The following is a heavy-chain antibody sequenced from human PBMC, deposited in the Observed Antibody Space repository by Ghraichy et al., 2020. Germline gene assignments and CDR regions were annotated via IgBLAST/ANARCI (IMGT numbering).Heavy chain of an antibody. V-gene: IGHV4-34*01. CDR3: ASEQWLAKGFDY. CDR1: GGSFSGYY. J-gene: IGHJ4*02. CDR2: INHSGST. D-gene: IGHD6-19*01. Sequence: GSLSLTCAVYGGSFSGYYWSWIRQPPGKGLEWIGEINHSGSTNYNPSLKSRVTISVDTSKNQFSLKLSSVTAADTAVYYCASEQWLAKGFDYWGQGTLVTVSS.